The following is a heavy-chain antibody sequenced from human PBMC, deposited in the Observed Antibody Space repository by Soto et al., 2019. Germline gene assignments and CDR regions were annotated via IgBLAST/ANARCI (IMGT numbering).Heavy chain of an antibody. J-gene: IGHJ6*02. Sequence: GASVKVSCKASGYTFTSYGISWVRQAPGQGLEWMGWSSAYNGNTNYSQKLQGRVTMTTVTSTSTAYMELRSLRSDDTAVYYCARRYYDSSGYPLEYYGMDVWGQGTTVTVSS. CDR2: SSAYNGNT. V-gene: IGHV1-18*01. D-gene: IGHD3-22*01. CDR1: GYTFTSYG. CDR3: ARRYYDSSGYPLEYYGMDV.